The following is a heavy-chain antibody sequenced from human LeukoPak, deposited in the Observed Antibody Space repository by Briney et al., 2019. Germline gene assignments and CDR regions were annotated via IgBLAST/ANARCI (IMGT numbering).Heavy chain of an antibody. CDR3: ARVFAPPYYYYMDV. CDR1: GFTFSSYE. V-gene: IGHV3-48*03. Sequence: GGSLRLSCAASGFTFSSYEMNWVRQAPGKGLEWVSYISSSGSTIYYADSVKGRFTISRDNAKNSLYLQMNSLRAEDTAVYYCARVFAPPYYYYMDVWGKGTTVTISS. J-gene: IGHJ6*03. D-gene: IGHD2-21*01. CDR2: ISSSGSTI.